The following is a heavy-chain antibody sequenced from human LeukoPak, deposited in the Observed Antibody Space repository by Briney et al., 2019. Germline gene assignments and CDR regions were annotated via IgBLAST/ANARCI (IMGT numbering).Heavy chain of an antibody. CDR2: INSDGSST. CDR1: GFTFSNYW. D-gene: IGHD3-9*01. J-gene: IGHJ4*02. Sequence: PGGSLRLSCAASGFTFSNYWMHWVRQAPGKGLVWVSRINSDGSSTSYADSVKGRFTISRDNAKNTLYLQMNSLRAEDTAVYYCARGRGYFDWLFNFDYWGQGTLVTVSS. CDR3: ARGRGYFDWLFNFDY. V-gene: IGHV3-74*01.